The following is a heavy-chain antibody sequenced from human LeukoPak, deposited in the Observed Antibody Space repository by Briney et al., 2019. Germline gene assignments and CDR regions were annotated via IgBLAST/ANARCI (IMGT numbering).Heavy chain of an antibody. Sequence: PRGSLTLSCAASGFTFDDYGMSWFRQPPGNGLHSISVINLNGRSTGYADSVKGRFTISRDNAKKSLYLQMNSLRAEDTALYHCARAFTDYGDYVSHHYYGTDVFGQGTTVTVSS. CDR2: INLNGRST. V-gene: IGHV3-20*01. CDR3: ARAFTDYGDYVSHHYYGTDV. J-gene: IGHJ6*02. CDR1: GFTFDDYG. D-gene: IGHD4-17*01.